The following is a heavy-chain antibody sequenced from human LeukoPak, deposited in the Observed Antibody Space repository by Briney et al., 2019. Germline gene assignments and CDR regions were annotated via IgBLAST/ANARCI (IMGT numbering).Heavy chain of an antibody. CDR2: ISSHSRHI. J-gene: IGHJ6*04. D-gene: IGHD3-10*02. CDR3: AELGITMIGGV. CDR1: GFAFNSYA. V-gene: IGHV3-21*01. Sequence: GGSLRLSCTASGFAFNSYAMNWVRQAPGNGREWVSSISSHSRHIFYADSMKGRFTISRDNAKNSLYLQMNSLRAEDTAVYYCAELGITMIGGVWGKGTTVTISS.